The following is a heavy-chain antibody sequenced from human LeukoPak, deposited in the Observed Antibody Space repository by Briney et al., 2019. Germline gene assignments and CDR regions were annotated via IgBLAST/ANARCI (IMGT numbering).Heavy chain of an antibody. CDR1: GGSISSYY. CDR2: IYYSGST. CDR3: ARDRYGSGIYYNLDY. D-gene: IGHD3-10*01. Sequence: SETLSLTCTVSGGSISSYYWSWIRQPPGKGLEWIGYIYYSGSTNYNPSLKSRVTISVDTSKNQFSLKLSSVTAADTAVYYCARDRYGSGIYYNLDYWGQGTLVTVSS. J-gene: IGHJ4*02. V-gene: IGHV4-59*01.